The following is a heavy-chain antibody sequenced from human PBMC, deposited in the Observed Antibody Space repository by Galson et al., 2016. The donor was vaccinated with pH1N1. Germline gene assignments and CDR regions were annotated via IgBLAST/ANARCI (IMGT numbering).Heavy chain of an antibody. J-gene: IGHJ4*02. D-gene: IGHD4-17*01. CDR3: ATHGTKLYGIKGPNDF. Sequence: SVKVSCKASGGIFSTYAINWVRQAPGQGLEWMGRIIPLIGMADYAQKFQGRVTITADESTTTAYMELSSLRSEDTAVYYCATHGTKLYGIKGPNDFWGQGTSVTVSS. V-gene: IGHV1-69*04. CDR2: IIPLIGMA. CDR1: GGIFSTYA.